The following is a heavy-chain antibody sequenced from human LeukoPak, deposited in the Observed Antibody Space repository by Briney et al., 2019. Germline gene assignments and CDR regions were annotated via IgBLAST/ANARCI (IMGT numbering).Heavy chain of an antibody. D-gene: IGHD2-2*01. CDR2: ISYDGSNK. Sequence: GGFLRLSCAASGFTFSSYAMHWVRQAPGKGLEWVAVISYDGSNKYYADSVKGRFTISRDNSKNTLYLQMNSLRAEDTAVYYCARETIVVPAAEGGYFDYWGQGTLVTVSS. V-gene: IGHV3-30*04. CDR1: GFTFSSYA. CDR3: ARETIVVPAAEGGYFDY. J-gene: IGHJ4*02.